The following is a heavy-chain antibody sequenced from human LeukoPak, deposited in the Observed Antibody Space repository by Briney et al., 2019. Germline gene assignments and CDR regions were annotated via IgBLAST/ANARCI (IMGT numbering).Heavy chain of an antibody. CDR1: GGVFSSYA. CDR3: ARTRPGSVTTPNSDAFDV. Sequence: SVKVSCKSSGGVFSSYAVTWVRQAPGQGLEWMGGLIPLFHTADYAQQFRDRVTITADESTTTVYMDLSSLTPEDTAVYYCARTRPGSVTTPNSDAFDVWGQGTMVSVSS. D-gene: IGHD4-17*01. CDR2: LIPLFHTA. V-gene: IGHV1-69*13. J-gene: IGHJ3*01.